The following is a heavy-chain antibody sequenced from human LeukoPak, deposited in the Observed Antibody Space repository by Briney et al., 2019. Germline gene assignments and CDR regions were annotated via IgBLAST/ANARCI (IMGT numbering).Heavy chain of an antibody. Sequence: GASVKVSCKASGYTFTSYGISWVRQAPGQGLEWMGWISAYNGNTNYAQKLQGRVTMTTDTSASTAYMELRSLRSDDTAVYYCASLKGVATIPDAFDIWGQGTMVTVSS. CDR1: GYTFTSYG. CDR2: ISAYNGNT. CDR3: ASLKGVATIPDAFDI. D-gene: IGHD5-12*01. V-gene: IGHV1-18*01. J-gene: IGHJ3*02.